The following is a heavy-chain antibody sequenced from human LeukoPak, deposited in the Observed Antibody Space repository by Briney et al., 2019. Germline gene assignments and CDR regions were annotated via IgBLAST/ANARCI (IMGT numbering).Heavy chain of an antibody. CDR3: ARRGVGAVPLDY. Sequence: GGSLRLSCAVSGFTFSGYTMHWVRQAPGKGLEYVSAITNSGGKTYYADSVKGRFTISRDNPKNTLYLQRDSLRTEDMAVYYCARRGVGAVPLDYWGQGTLVAVSS. D-gene: IGHD1-26*01. V-gene: IGHV3-64*02. CDR2: ITNSGGKT. CDR1: GFTFSGYT. J-gene: IGHJ4*02.